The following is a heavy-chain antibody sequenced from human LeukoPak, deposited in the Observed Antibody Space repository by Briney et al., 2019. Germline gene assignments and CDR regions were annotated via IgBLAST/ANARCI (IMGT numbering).Heavy chain of an antibody. Sequence: SETLSLTCTVSGGSISSSSYYWGWIRQPPGKGLEWIGSIYYSGSTYYNPSLKSRVTISVDTSKNQFSLKLNSVTAADTAVYYCARAKGEIDYWGQGILVSVSS. J-gene: IGHJ4*02. V-gene: IGHV4-39*01. CDR3: ARAKGEIDY. CDR1: GGSISSSSYY. D-gene: IGHD1-26*01. CDR2: IYYSGST.